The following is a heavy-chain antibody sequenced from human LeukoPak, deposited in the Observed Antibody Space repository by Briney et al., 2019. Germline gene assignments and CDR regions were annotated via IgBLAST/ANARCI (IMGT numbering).Heavy chain of an antibody. J-gene: IGHJ4*02. CDR2: IIPIFATA. V-gene: IGHV1-69*05. CDR3: ARGPGYCSSSSCYRNFDF. Sequence: GASVKVSCKASGGTFSSNAFSWVRQAPGQGLEWMGGIIPIFATANYAQKFQGRVTITTDESTTTSYMELTSLTSEDTAVYYCARGPGYCSSSSCYRNFDFWGQGTLVTVSS. D-gene: IGHD2-2*03. CDR1: GGTFSSNA.